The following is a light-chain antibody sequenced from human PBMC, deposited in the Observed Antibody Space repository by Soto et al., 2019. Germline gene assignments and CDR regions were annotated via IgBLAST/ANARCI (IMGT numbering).Light chain of an antibody. CDR3: QQYGSSGT. V-gene: IGKV1-39*01. CDR1: QSISSY. Sequence: DIQMTQSPSSLSASVGGRVTITCRASQSISSYLNWYQQKPGKXPXXLIYAASSLQSGVPSRFSGSGSGTDFTLTISRLEPEDFAVYYCQQYGSSGTFGQGTKVDIK. J-gene: IGKJ1*01. CDR2: AAS.